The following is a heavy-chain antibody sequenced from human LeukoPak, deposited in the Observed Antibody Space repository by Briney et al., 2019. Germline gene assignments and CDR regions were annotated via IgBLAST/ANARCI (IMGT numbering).Heavy chain of an antibody. CDR2: INQDGGEK. Sequence: PGGSLRLSCAASAFTFSSHWMSWVRQAPGKGLEWVAKINQDGGEKYYVDSVKGRFTISRDNAKNSLYLQMNSVRADDTAVYYCARFAAGGSYYYYMDVWGKGTTVTVSS. J-gene: IGHJ6*03. CDR1: AFTFSSHW. CDR3: ARFAAGGSYYYYMDV. V-gene: IGHV3-7*01. D-gene: IGHD6-25*01.